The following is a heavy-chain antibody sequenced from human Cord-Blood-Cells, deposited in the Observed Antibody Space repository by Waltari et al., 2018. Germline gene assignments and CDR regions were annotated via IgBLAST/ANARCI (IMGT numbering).Heavy chain of an antibody. CDR2: FIPILCIA. J-gene: IGHJ6*03. Sequence: QVQLVQSGAEVKKPGSSVKVSCKASGGTFSSYAISWVRQAPGQGLEWMGGFIPILCIATYAQKFRGIVTITADESTSTAYMELSSLRSEDTAVYYCARGRDSSGYHYYYYYYMDVWGKGTTVTVSS. CDR3: ARGRDSSGYHYYYYYYMDV. D-gene: IGHD3-22*01. CDR1: GGTFSSYA. V-gene: IGHV1-69*04.